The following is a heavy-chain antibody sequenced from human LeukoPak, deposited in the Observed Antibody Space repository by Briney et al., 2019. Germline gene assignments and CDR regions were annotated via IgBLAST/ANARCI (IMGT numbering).Heavy chain of an antibody. J-gene: IGHJ4*02. V-gene: IGHV4-34*01. D-gene: IGHD3-3*01. CDR3: XXXXTIFGVVITTGFDY. Sequence: SETLSLTCAVYGGSFSGYYWSWIRQPPGKGLEWIGEINHSGSTNYNPSLKSRVTISVDTSKNQFSLKLSSVTAADTAVYYCXXXXTIFGVVITTGFDYWGQGTLVTVSS. CDR2: INHSGST. CDR1: GGSFSGYY.